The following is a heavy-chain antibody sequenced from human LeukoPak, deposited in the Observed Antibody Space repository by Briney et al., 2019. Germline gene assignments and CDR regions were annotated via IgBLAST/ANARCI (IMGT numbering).Heavy chain of an antibody. CDR3: ARDRGTSIAARLFNYYYYMDV. CDR1: GGTFSSYA. D-gene: IGHD6-6*01. Sequence: SVKVSCKASGGTFSSYAISWVRQAPGQGLEWMGGIIPIFGTANYAQKFQGRVTITTDESTSTAYMELSSLRSDDTAVYYCARDRGTSIAARLFNYYYYMDVWGKGTTVTVSS. J-gene: IGHJ6*03. V-gene: IGHV1-69*05. CDR2: IIPIFGTA.